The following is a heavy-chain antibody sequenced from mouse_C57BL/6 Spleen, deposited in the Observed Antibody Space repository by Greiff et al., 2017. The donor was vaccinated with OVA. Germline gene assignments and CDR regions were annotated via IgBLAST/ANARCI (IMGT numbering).Heavy chain of an antibody. D-gene: IGHD3-3*01. CDR3: ARSGLKEAWFAY. V-gene: IGHV1-50*01. CDR2: IDPSDSYT. Sequence: VQLQQPGAELVKPGASVKLSCKASGYTFTSYWMQWVKQRPGQGLEWIGEIDPSDSYTNYNQKFKGKATLTADKSSSTAYMQLSSLTSEDSAVYFCARSGLKEAWFAYWGQGTLVTVSA. J-gene: IGHJ3*01. CDR1: GYTFTSYW.